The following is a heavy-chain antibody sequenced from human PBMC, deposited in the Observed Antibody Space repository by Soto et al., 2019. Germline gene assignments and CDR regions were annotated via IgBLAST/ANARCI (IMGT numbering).Heavy chain of an antibody. V-gene: IGHV4-31*03. Sequence: SETLSLTCTVSGASIRRGGYYWIWLRQSPGKGLEWIGHIYYTGSTFYSPSLKSRLAISLDTSKNQFSLDLRSVTAADTAMYYCARIEMASIKWGRGTLVPSPQ. CDR1: GASIRRGGYY. CDR3: ARIEMASIK. J-gene: IGHJ4*02. CDR2: IYYTGST.